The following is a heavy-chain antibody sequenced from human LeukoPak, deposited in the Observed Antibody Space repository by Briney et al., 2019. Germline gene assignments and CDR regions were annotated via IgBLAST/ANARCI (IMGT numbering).Heavy chain of an antibody. V-gene: IGHV3-30*01. J-gene: IGHJ4*02. D-gene: IGHD1-1*01. CDR1: GFTFSSYA. Sequence: GGSLRLFCAASGFTFSSYAMHWVRQAPGKGLEWVAVISYDGSNKYYADSVKGRFTISRDNSKNTLYLQMNSLRAEATAVYCCARDTNWNWGQGTLVTVSS. CDR3: ARDTNWN. CDR2: ISYDGSNK.